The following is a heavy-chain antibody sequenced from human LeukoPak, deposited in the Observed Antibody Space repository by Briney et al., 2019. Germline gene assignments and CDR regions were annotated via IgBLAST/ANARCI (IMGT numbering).Heavy chain of an antibody. Sequence: ASVKVSCKASGGTFKNYAISWVRQAPGQGLEWMGWISAYNGNTNYAQKLQGRVTMTTDTSTSTVYMELRSLRSDDTAMYYCARDDSSSWYDYWGQGTLVTVSS. CDR2: ISAYNGNT. CDR1: GGTFKNYA. D-gene: IGHD6-13*01. CDR3: ARDDSSSWYDY. V-gene: IGHV1-18*01. J-gene: IGHJ4*02.